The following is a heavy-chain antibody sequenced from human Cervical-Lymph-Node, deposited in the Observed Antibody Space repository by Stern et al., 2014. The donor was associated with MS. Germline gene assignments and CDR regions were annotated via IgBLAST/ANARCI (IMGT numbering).Heavy chain of an antibody. V-gene: IGHV3-11*01. CDR3: VRGWEPRQDGPSGHDYDAFDI. D-gene: IGHD5-12*01. CDR1: GFTFSDSY. Sequence: VHLVESGGGLVKPGGSLRLSCAASGFTFSDSYMTWTRPTPGKGLAWVSYISSSGDTIKYAESVKGRFTVSRDNAKNSLSLQMSSLRVEDTAVYYCVRGWEPRQDGPSGHDYDAFDIWGQGTMVTVSS. CDR2: ISSSGDTI. J-gene: IGHJ3*02.